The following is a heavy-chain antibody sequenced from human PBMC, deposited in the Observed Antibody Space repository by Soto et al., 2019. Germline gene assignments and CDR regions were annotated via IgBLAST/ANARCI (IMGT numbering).Heavy chain of an antibody. CDR2: INPNSGGT. CDR1: GYTFTGYN. CDR3: ARGRKSSYGAPNYYYYRMDV. V-gene: IGHV1-2*04. J-gene: IGHJ6*02. Sequence: ASVKVSCKASGYTFTGYNMHWVRQAPGQGLEWMGWINPNSGGTSYAQKFQGWVTMTRDTSISTAYMELSRLRSDDTAVYYCARGRKSSYGAPNYYYYRMDVWGQGTTVTVSS. D-gene: IGHD5-18*01.